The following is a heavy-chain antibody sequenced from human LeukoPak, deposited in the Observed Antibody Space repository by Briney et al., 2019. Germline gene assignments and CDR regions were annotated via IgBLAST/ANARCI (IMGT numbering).Heavy chain of an antibody. Sequence: QPGGSLRLSCAASGFTFSSYGMHWVRQAPGKGLEWVAFIRYDGSNKYYADSVKGRFTISRDNSKNTLYLQMNSLRAEDTAVYYCAKDRLGPARGPNYMDVWGKGTTVTVSS. CDR3: AKDRLGPARGPNYMDV. V-gene: IGHV3-30*02. D-gene: IGHD2-2*01. J-gene: IGHJ6*03. CDR2: IRYDGSNK. CDR1: GFTFSSYG.